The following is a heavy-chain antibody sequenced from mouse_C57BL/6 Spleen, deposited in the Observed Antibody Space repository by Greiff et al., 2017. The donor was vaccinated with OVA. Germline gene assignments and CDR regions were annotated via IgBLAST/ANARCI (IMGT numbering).Heavy chain of an antibody. V-gene: IGHV1-52*01. J-gene: IGHJ2*01. D-gene: IGHD1-1*01. CDR2: IDPSDSET. Sequence: QVHVKQPGAELVRPGSSVKLSCKASGYTFTSYWMHWVKQRPIQGLEWIGNIDPSDSETHYNQKFKDKATLTVDKSSSTAYMQLSSLTSEDSAVYYCARGDGSSYFDYWGQGTTLTVSS. CDR1: GYTFTSYW. CDR3: ARGDGSSYFDY.